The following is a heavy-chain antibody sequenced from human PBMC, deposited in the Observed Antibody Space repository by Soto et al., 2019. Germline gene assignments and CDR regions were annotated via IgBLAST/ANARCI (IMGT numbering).Heavy chain of an antibody. D-gene: IGHD3-10*01. Sequence: QVQLVQSGAEVKKPGASVKVSCKASGYTFTSYGISWVRQAPGQGLEWMGWISAYNGNTNYAQKLQGRVTMTTDTATSTAYMELVGLRCGATAVYSGARGGGYYYGSGRYRSTTGMDVWGQGTTVTVSS. CDR3: ARGGGYYYGSGRYRSTTGMDV. V-gene: IGHV1-18*01. CDR2: ISAYNGNT. CDR1: GYTFTSYG. J-gene: IGHJ6*02.